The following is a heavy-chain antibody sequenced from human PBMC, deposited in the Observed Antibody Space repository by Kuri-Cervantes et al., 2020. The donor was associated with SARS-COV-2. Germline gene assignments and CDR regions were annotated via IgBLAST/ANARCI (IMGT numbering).Heavy chain of an antibody. CDR3: ARDPLSQSIDDYYYGMDV. J-gene: IGHJ6*02. V-gene: IGHV3-33*01. CDR2: IWYDGSNK. CDR1: GFTFSSYG. Sequence: LSLTCAASGFTFSSYGMHWVRQAPGKGLEWVAVIWYDGSNKYYADSVKGRFTISRDNSKNTLYLQMNSLRAEDTAVYYCARDPLSQSIDDYYYGMDVWGQGTTVTVSS. D-gene: IGHD3-22*01.